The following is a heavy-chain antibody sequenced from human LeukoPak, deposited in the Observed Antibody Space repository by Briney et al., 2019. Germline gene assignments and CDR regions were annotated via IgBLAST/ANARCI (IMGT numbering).Heavy chain of an antibody. CDR2: ISSSSSYI. CDR3: VRTMVRGVIGAFDI. CDR1: GFTFSSYW. J-gene: IGHJ3*02. D-gene: IGHD3-10*01. Sequence: PGGSLRLSCAASGFTFSSYWMHWVRQAPGKGLEWVSSISSSSSYIYYADSVKGRFTISRDNAKNSLYLQMNSLRAEDTAVYYCVRTMVRGVIGAFDIWGQGTMVTVSS. V-gene: IGHV3-21*01.